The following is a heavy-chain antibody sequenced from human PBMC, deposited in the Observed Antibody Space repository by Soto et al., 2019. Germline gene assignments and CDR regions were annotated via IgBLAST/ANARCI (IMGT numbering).Heavy chain of an antibody. Sequence: EVQLVESGGGLVQPGGSLRLSCVVSGFTFSSYSMSWVRQTPGKGLEWISYISNRDNNISYSPSVKGRFTISSDDAEQTHALRMNSLTAEDAGVDYCVRDSQWAFDYWGQGTLVTVSS. D-gene: IGHD1-26*01. J-gene: IGHJ4*02. CDR3: VRDSQWAFDY. CDR2: ISNRDNNI. CDR1: GFTFSSYS. V-gene: IGHV3-48*01.